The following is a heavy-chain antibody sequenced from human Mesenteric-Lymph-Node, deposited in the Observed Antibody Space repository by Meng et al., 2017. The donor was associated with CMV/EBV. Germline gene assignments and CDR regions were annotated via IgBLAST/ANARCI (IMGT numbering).Heavy chain of an antibody. CDR2: IWYDGDNK. CDR1: GFTFSSSG. J-gene: IGHJ6*02. D-gene: IGHD5-18*01. CDR3: ARDLGGYSYGGYYYYGMDV. V-gene: IGHV3-33*01. Sequence: GESLKISYTASGFTFSSSGMHWVRQAPGKGLEWVAVIWYDGDNKYYVDSVKGRVIISRDNSKNTRYLQMNSLRVDDTAVYYCARDLGGYSYGGYYYYGMDVWGQGTTVTVSS.